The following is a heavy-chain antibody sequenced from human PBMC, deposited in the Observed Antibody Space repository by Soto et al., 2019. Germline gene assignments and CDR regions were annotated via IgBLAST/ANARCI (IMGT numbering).Heavy chain of an antibody. CDR3: AQQMIY. CDR1: GGSISSSY. J-gene: IGHJ4*02. V-gene: IGHV4-59*08. Sequence: PSETLSLTCTVSGGSISSSYWSWIRQPPGKGLEWIGYIYDSGSTYYNSSLKSRVTMSVDTSKNQFSLKLSSVTAADTAVYYCAQQMIYWGQGTPVT. CDR2: IYDSGST. D-gene: IGHD3-16*01.